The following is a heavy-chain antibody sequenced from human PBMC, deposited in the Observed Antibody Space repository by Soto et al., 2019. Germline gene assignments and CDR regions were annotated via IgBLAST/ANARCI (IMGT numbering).Heavy chain of an antibody. CDR3: ARDVGMASRPYLDY. CDR1: GYTFTTYY. CDR2: INPSGGST. V-gene: IGHV1-46*01. D-gene: IGHD6-6*01. J-gene: IGHJ4*02. Sequence: ASVKVSCKASGYTFTTYYMYWVRQAPGQGLEWMGIINPSGGSTSFAQKFQGRVTMTRDTSTSTVYMELISLTSEDTAVYYCARDVGMASRPYLDYWGQGTLVTVSS.